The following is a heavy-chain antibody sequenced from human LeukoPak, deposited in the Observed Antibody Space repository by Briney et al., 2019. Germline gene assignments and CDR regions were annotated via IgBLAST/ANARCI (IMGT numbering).Heavy chain of an antibody. Sequence: SETLSLTCTVSGGSIGTYYWTRIRQPPGKRLEWIGYIHYSGRTNSNPSLKSRATMSLDTSKNQFSLTLSSVTAADTAVYFCARGLDYGVGVSYGLDVWGQGTTVTVSS. CDR1: GGSIGTYY. V-gene: IGHV4-59*01. D-gene: IGHD4-17*01. CDR3: ARGLDYGVGVSYGLDV. J-gene: IGHJ6*01. CDR2: IHYSGRT.